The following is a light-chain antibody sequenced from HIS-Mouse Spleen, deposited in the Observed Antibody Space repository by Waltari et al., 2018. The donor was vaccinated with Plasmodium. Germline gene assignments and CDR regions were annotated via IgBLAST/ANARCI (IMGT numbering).Light chain of an antibody. Sequence: EIVMTQSPATLSVSPGERATLSCSASQSVSSNLAWYQQKPGQAPRLLIYGASTRATGIPARFSGSGSGTEFTLTISRLQSEDFAVYYCQQYNNWSFTFGPGTKVDIK. CDR1: QSVSSN. CDR2: GAS. V-gene: IGKV3-15*01. J-gene: IGKJ3*01. CDR3: QQYNNWSFT.